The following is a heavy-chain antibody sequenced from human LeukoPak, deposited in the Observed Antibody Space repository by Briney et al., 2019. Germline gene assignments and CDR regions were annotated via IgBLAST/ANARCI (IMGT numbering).Heavy chain of an antibody. CDR2: IYTSGST. J-gene: IGHJ3*02. D-gene: IGHD6-19*01. Sequence: SETLSLTCTVSGGSISSYYWSWIRQPAGKGLEWIGRIYTSGSTNYNPSLKSRVTMSVDTSKNQFSLKLSSVTAADTAMYYCARVVSSGWKKADAFDIWGQGTMVTVSS. CDR3: ARVVSSGWKKADAFDI. V-gene: IGHV4-4*07. CDR1: GGSISSYY.